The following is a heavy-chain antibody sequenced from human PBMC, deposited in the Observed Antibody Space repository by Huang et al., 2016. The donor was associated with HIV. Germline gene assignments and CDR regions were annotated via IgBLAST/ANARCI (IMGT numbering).Heavy chain of an antibody. CDR1: GGSFSGYY. CDR2: INHSGST. J-gene: IGHJ3*02. Sequence: QVQLQQWGAGLLKPSETLSLTCAVYGGSFSGYYWSGIRQSPGQGLVGIGEINHSGSTNYNPSLKSRLTISVDTSKNQFSLKLSSVTAADTAVYYCARERMMSWLDDHDAFDIWGQGTMVTVSS. D-gene: IGHD1-1*01. V-gene: IGHV4-34*01. CDR3: ARERMMSWLDDHDAFDI.